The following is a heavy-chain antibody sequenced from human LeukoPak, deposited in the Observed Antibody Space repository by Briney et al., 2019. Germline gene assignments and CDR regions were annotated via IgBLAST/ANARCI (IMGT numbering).Heavy chain of an antibody. V-gene: IGHV3-11*01. D-gene: IGHD2-2*01. J-gene: IGHJ6*02. CDR1: GFTFSDYY. CDR3: ARGSDCSSTSCYLSLGHYYYYGMDV. CDR2: ISSSGSTI. Sequence: GGSLRLSCAASGFTFSDYYMSWIRQAPGKGLEWVSYISSSGSTIYYADSVEGRFTISRDNAKNSLYLQMNSLRAEDTAVYYCARGSDCSSTSCYLSLGHYYYYGMDVWGQGTTVTVSS.